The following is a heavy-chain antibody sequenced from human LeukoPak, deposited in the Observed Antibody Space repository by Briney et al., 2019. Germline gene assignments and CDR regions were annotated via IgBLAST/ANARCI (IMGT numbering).Heavy chain of an antibody. V-gene: IGHV3-23*01. Sequence: GGSLRLSCVASGFTFSSYAMNWVRQAPGEGLEWVSSISGSGGSTYYADSVKGRFTISRDNSKNTLYLQMNSLTAEDTAVYYCAKSAYFYYDSSGYYHTDYWGQGTLVTVSS. D-gene: IGHD3-22*01. CDR1: GFTFSSYA. CDR3: AKSAYFYYDSSGYYHTDY. J-gene: IGHJ4*02. CDR2: ISGSGGST.